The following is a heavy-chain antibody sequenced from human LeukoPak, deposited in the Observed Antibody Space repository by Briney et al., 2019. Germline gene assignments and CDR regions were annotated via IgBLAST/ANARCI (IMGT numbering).Heavy chain of an antibody. V-gene: IGHV3-23*01. Sequence: PGGSLRLTCAASGFTFSSYAMSWVRQAPGKGLEWVSSISDSGANTYYADSVKGRITISRDKSKNTLNLQMNSLRAEDTAVYYCAKGSLTAYYTFDYWGQGTLVTVSS. D-gene: IGHD3-9*01. CDR3: AKGSLTAYYTFDY. CDR1: GFTFSSYA. J-gene: IGHJ4*02. CDR2: ISDSGANT.